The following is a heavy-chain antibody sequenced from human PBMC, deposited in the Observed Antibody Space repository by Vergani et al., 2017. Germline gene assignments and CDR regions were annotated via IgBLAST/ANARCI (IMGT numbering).Heavy chain of an antibody. Sequence: QVRLQESGTGLVKPSETLSLTCSVSGGSMSGYYWSWIRQPPGKELEWIGYMYHSGSTNYNPSLETRVTISGDTSKNQFSLKLNSVTAADTAVYYCGRRGYYDSSGYSVPFDYWGQGTLVTVSS. V-gene: IGHV4-59*01. CDR1: GGSMSGYY. D-gene: IGHD3-22*01. CDR3: GRRGYYDSSGYSVPFDY. J-gene: IGHJ4*02. CDR2: MYHSGST.